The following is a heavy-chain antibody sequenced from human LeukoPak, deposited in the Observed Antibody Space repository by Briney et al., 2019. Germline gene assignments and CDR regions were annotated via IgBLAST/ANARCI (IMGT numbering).Heavy chain of an antibody. CDR3: ARSDGGSGSYWQGMDV. J-gene: IGHJ6*02. Sequence: GRSLRLSCAASGFTFSSYAMHWVRKAPGKGLEWVAVISYDGSNKYYADSVKGRFTISRDNSKNTLYLQMNSLRAEDTAVYYCARSDGGSGSYWQGMDVWGQGTTVTVSS. CDR1: GFTFSSYA. V-gene: IGHV3-30*04. CDR2: ISYDGSNK. D-gene: IGHD3-10*01.